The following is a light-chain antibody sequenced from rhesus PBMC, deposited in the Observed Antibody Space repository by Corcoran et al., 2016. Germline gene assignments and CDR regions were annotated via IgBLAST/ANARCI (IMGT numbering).Light chain of an antibody. CDR1: QGISSY. CDR3: QQRNRYPYS. CDR2: DAS. J-gene: IGKJ2*01. Sequence: IQLTQSPSSLSASVGDRVTITCRASQGISSYLAWYQQKSGKAPKLLIYDASNLQSGVPSRFSGSGSWTDFTPTNRSLQPEDFATYCCQQRNRYPYSFGQGTKVEIK. V-gene: IGKV1-38*01.